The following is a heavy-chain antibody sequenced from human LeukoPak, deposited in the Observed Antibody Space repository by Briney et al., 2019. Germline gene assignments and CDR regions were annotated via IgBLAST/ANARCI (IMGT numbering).Heavy chain of an antibody. D-gene: IGHD6-6*01. CDR1: GFTFSSYG. J-gene: IGHJ5*02. Sequence: PGGSLRLSCAASGFTFSSYGMHWVRQAPGKGLEWVAVISYDGSNKYYADSVKGRFTISRDNSKNTLYLQMNSLRAEDTAVYYCARALKPAVLSWGQGTLVTVSS. CDR3: ARALKPAVLS. CDR2: ISYDGSNK. V-gene: IGHV3-30*19.